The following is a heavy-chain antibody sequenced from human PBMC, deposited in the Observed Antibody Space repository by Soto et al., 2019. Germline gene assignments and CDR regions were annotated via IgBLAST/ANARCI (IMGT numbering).Heavy chain of an antibody. V-gene: IGHV4-28*01. J-gene: IGHJ6*03. Sequence: SETLSLTCPVSGYSISSSNWWGWIRQPPGKGLEWIGYIYYSGSTYYNPSLKSRVTMSVDTSKNQFSLKLSSVTAVDTAVYYCARTPCSSTSCYAGSGYYYYYMDVWGKGTTVTVSS. CDR1: GYSISSSNW. D-gene: IGHD2-2*01. CDR2: IYYSGST. CDR3: ARTPCSSTSCYAGSGYYYYYMDV.